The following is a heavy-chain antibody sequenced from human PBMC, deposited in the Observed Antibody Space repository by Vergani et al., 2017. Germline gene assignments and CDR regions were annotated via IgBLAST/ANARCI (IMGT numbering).Heavy chain of an antibody. CDR2: IYHSGST. V-gene: IGHV4-30-2*01. D-gene: IGHD2-2*01. CDR1: GGSISSGGYS. Sequence: QLQLPESGSGLVKPSQTLSLTCAVSGGSISSGGYSWSWIRQPPGKGLEWIGYIYHSGSTYYNPSLKSRVTISVDRSKNQFSLKLSSVTAADTAVYYCARERGYCSSTSCFNWFDPWGQGTLVTVSS. CDR3: ARERGYCSSTSCFNWFDP. J-gene: IGHJ5*02.